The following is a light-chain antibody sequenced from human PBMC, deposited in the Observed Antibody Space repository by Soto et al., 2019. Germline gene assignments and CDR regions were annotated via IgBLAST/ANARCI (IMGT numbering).Light chain of an antibody. CDR3: QHSYSYSYA. Sequence: DIQMTQSPSTLSGSVGDRVTITCRASQTISSWLAWYQQKPGKAPKLLIYKASTSQSGVPSRFSGSGSGTEFTLTISSLQPDDFATYYCQHSYSYSYAFGQGTKVELK. CDR1: QTISSW. CDR2: KAS. J-gene: IGKJ1*01. V-gene: IGKV1-5*03.